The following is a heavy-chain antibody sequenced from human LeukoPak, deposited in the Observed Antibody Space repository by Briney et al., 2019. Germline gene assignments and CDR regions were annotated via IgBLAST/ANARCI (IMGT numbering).Heavy chain of an antibody. CDR1: GFIFSSYE. CDR3: ARDLWYSGSRAPPMAFDI. CDR2: ISSSGRSM. Sequence: PGGSLTLSCEASGFIFSSYEMNWVRQAPGKGLEGVSFISSSGRSMYYADSMKGRFTVSRDNAKNSVYLQMHSLRAEDTAVYYCARDLWYSGSRAPPMAFDIWGQGTMVTVSS. J-gene: IGHJ3*02. D-gene: IGHD1-26*01. V-gene: IGHV3-48*03.